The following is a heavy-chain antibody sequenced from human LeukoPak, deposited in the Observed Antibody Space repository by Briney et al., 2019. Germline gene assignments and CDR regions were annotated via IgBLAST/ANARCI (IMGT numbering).Heavy chain of an antibody. V-gene: IGHV3-30*02. CDR3: AKSALARDYYFDY. CDR1: GFTFSSYG. D-gene: IGHD3/OR15-3a*01. CDR2: IRYDGSNK. J-gene: IGHJ4*02. Sequence: GGSLRLSCAASGFTFSSYGMHWVRQAPGKGLEWVAFIRYDGSNKYYADSVKGRFTISRDNSKNTLYLQMNSLRAEDTAVYYCAKSALARDYYFDYWGQGTLVTVSS.